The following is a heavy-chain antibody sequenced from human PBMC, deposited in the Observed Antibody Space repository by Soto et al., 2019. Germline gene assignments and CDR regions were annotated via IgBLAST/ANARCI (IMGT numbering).Heavy chain of an antibody. V-gene: IGHV3-23*01. D-gene: IGHD1-7*01. CDR2: ISGSGGST. Sequence: GGSLRLSCAASGFTFSSYAMSWVRQAPGKGLEWVSAISGSGGSTYYADSVKGRFTISRDNSKNTLYLQMNSLRAXDXXXYXCAXGXESITGTSNYYYYGMDVWGQGTTVTVSS. CDR3: AXGXESITGTSNYYYYGMDV. CDR1: GFTFSSYA. J-gene: IGHJ6*02.